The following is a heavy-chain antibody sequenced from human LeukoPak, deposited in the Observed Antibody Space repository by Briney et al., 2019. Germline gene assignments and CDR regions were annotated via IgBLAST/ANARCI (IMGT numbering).Heavy chain of an antibody. CDR3: ANDGAYYDSRSDAFDI. V-gene: IGHV3-23*01. D-gene: IGHD3-22*01. Sequence: GGSLGLSCAASGFTFSNYAMSWVRQAPGKGLEWVSAISGSGGSTYYADSVKGRFTISRDNSKNTLYLQMHSLRAEDTAVYYCANDGAYYDSRSDAFDIWGQGTMVTVSS. CDR2: ISGSGGST. J-gene: IGHJ3*02. CDR1: GFTFSNYA.